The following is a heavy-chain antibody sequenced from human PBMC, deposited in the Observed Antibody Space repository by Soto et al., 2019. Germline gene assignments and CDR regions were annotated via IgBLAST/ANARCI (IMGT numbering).Heavy chain of an antibody. V-gene: IGHV1-69*13. CDR1: GGTFSSYA. J-gene: IGHJ6*02. D-gene: IGHD2-15*01. CDR2: IIPIFGTA. CDR3: ARGRGYCSGGSCYGGYYYYGMDV. Sequence: SVKVSCKASGGTFSSYAISWVRQAPGQGLEWMGGIIPIFGTANYAQKFQGRVTITADESTSTAYMELSSLRSEDTAVYYCARGRGYCSGGSCYGGYYYYGMDVWGQGTTVTVSS.